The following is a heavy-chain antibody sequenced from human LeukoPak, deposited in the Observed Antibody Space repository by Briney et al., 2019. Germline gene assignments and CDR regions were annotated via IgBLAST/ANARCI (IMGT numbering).Heavy chain of an antibody. CDR3: ARRATSGYYPY. D-gene: IGHD3-22*01. CDR2: IIPILGIA. J-gene: IGHJ4*02. Sequence: SVKVSCKASGGTFSSYAISWVRQAPGQGLEWMGRIIPILGIANYAQKFQGRVTITADKSTSTAYMELSSLRSEDTAVYYCARRATSGYYPYWGQGTLVTVSS. CDR1: GGTFSSYA. V-gene: IGHV1-69*04.